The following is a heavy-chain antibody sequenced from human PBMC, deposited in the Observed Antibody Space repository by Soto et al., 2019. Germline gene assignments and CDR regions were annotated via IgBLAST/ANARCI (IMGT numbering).Heavy chain of an antibody. V-gene: IGHV3-23*01. CDR3: ARPTTVIYFDY. D-gene: IGHD4-17*01. CDR2: ISGSGGST. Sequence: EVQLLESGGGLVQPGGSLRLSCAASGFTLSSYVMSWVRQAPGKGLEWVSAISGSGGSTYYADSVKSRLTISRDNSKNTLYLQMNSLRAEDTAVYYCARPTTVIYFDYWGQGTLVTVSS. CDR1: GFTLSSYV. J-gene: IGHJ4*02.